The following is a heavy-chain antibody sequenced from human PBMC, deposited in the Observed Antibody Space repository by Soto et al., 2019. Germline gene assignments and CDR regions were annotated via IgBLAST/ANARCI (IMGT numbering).Heavy chain of an antibody. CDR1: GGSISSGGYY. CDR3: GGGAYPLSRYWFDP. V-gene: IGHV4-31*03. J-gene: IGHJ5*02. D-gene: IGHD3-16*02. CDR2: IYYSGST. Sequence: SETLSLTCTVSGGSISSGGYYWSWIRQHPGKGLEWIGYIYYSGSTYYNPSLKSRVTISVDTSKNQFSLKLSSVTAADTAVYYGGGGAYPLSRYWFDPWGQGTLVTVSS.